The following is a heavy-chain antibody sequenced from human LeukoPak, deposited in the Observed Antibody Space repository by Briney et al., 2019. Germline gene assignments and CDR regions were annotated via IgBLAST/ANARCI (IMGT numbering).Heavy chain of an antibody. CDR2: ITPFNGNT. CDR1: GYTFTYRY. CDR3: ASLGRSGSSGFDY. Sequence: EASVKVSCKASGYTFTYRYLHWVRLAPGQALEWMGWITPFNGNTNYAQKFQDRVTITRDRSMSTAYMELSSLRSEDTAMYYCASLGRSGSSGFDYWGQGTLVTVSS. D-gene: IGHD6-19*01. J-gene: IGHJ4*02. V-gene: IGHV1-45*02.